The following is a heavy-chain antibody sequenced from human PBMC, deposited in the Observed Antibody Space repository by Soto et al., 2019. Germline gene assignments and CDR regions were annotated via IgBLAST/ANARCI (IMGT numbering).Heavy chain of an antibody. Sequence: GGSLRLSCAASGFTFTSYGMHWVRQAPGKGLEWVAVISSDGRNKYYSDSVKGRFTISRDVSKNTVFLHMDSLSAEDTAVYYCAKEGDFYDISTGYFGSKAYFDHWGQGTMVTVYS. CDR3: AKEGDFYDISTGYFGSKAYFDH. J-gene: IGHJ4*02. V-gene: IGHV3-30*18. CDR2: ISSDGRNK. CDR1: GFTFTSYG. D-gene: IGHD3-9*01.